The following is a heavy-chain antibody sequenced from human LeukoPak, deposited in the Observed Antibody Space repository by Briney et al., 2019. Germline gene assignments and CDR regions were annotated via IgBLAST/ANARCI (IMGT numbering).Heavy chain of an antibody. CDR3: ARRSYGDTSRSTLFDY. D-gene: IGHD4-17*01. J-gene: IGHJ4*02. CDR1: GYSFTNYW. CDR2: IYPGDSDT. Sequence: GESLKISCKGSGYSFTNYWIGWVRQMPGKGLEWMGIIYPGDSDTRYSPSFQGQVTISADKSISTAYLQWSSLKASDTAMYYCARRSYGDTSRSTLFDYWGQGTLVTVSS. V-gene: IGHV5-51*01.